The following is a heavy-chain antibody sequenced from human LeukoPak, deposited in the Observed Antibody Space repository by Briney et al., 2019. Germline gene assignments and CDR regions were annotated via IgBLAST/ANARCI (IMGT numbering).Heavy chain of an antibody. D-gene: IGHD2-21*01. CDR3: ARFVLAPWYYFDY. Sequence: GGSLRLSCAASGFTFSSYAMSWVRQAPGKGLEWVSGISGSGGNTYYADSVKGRFTISRDNSKNTLYLQMNSLRAEDTAVYYCARFVLAPWYYFDYWGQGTLVTVSS. J-gene: IGHJ4*02. V-gene: IGHV3-23*01. CDR1: GFTFSSYA. CDR2: ISGSGGNT.